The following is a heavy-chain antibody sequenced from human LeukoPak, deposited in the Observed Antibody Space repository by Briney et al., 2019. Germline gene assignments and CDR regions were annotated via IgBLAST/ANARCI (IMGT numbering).Heavy chain of an antibody. Sequence: ASVKVSCKASGGTFSSYAISWVRQAPGQGLEWMGRIIPIFGTANYAQKFQGRVTITTDESTSTAYVELSSLRSEDTAVYYCLVPTTVTTGLREYWGQGTLVTVSS. CDR2: IIPIFGTA. D-gene: IGHD4-17*01. CDR3: LVPTTVTTGLREY. CDR1: GGTFSSYA. J-gene: IGHJ4*02. V-gene: IGHV1-69*05.